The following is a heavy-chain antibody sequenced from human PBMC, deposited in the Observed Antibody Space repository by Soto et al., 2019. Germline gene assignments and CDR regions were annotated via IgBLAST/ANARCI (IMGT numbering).Heavy chain of an antibody. V-gene: IGHV3-74*01. CDR2: INSDGSST. J-gene: IGHJ4*02. CDR1: GFTFSSYW. Sequence: EVQLVESGGGLVQPGGSLRLSCAASGFTFSSYWMHWVRQAPGKGLVWVSRINSDGSSTSYADSVKGRFTISRDNAKNTLYRQMNCLRAVATSVYDLAKWGGGYCSCDSCYHAIVYWGEQTLVTVS. D-gene: IGHD2-15*01. CDR3: AKWGGGYCSCDSCYHAIVY.